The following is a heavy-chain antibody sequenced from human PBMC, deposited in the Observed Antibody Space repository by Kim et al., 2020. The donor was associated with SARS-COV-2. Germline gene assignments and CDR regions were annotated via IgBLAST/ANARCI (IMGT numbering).Heavy chain of an antibody. V-gene: IGHV3-30*18. Sequence: GGSLRLSCAASGFTFSSYGMHWVRQAPGKGLEWVAVISYDGSNKYYADSVKGRFTISRDNSKNTLYLQMNSLRAEDTAVYYCAKDWNYALFFDYYYYGMDVWGQGTTVTVSS. J-gene: IGHJ6*02. D-gene: IGHD1-7*01. CDR2: ISYDGSNK. CDR1: GFTFSSYG. CDR3: AKDWNYALFFDYYYYGMDV.